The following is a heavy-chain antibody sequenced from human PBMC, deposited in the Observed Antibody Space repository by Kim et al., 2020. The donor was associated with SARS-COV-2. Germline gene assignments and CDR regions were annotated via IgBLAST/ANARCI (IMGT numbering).Heavy chain of an antibody. CDR1: GFTFSSYA. Sequence: GGSLRPSCAASGFTFSSYAMHWVRQAPGKGLEWVAVISYDGSNKYYVDSVKGRFTISRDNSKNTLYLQMNSLRAEDTAVYYCARDVKGEQLVDYYYGMDVWGQGTTVTVSS. CDR2: ISYDGSNK. D-gene: IGHD6-6*01. J-gene: IGHJ6*02. CDR3: ARDVKGEQLVDYYYGMDV. V-gene: IGHV3-30*04.